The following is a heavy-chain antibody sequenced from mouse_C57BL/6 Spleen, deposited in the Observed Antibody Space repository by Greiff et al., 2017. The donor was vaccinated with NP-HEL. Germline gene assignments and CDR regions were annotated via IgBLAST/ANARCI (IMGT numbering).Heavy chain of an antibody. CDR1: GFTFSSYA. D-gene: IGHD2-4*01. Sequence: EVKLVESGGGLVKPGGSLKLSCAASGFTFSSYAMSWVRQTPEKRLEWVATISDGGSYTYYPDNVKGRFTISRDNAKNNLYLQMSHLKSEDTAMYYCARRYYDYAWFAYWGQGTLVTVSA. CDR2: ISDGGSYT. V-gene: IGHV5-4*03. CDR3: ARRYYDYAWFAY. J-gene: IGHJ3*01.